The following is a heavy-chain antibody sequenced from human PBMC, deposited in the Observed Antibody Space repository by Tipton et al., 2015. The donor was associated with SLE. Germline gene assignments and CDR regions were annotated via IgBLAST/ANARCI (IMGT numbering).Heavy chain of an antibody. D-gene: IGHD2-21*01. V-gene: IGHV3-53*04. J-gene: IGHJ3*02. CDR1: GFTVSRYY. Sequence: QLQSGGGLVQPGGSLRLTCAVSGFTVSRYYMSWVRQAPGKGLEWVSVIFSGGTTYYTDSVKGRFTISRDHSKNTLFLQMNSLRPEDTGMYYCATDPPVVIALSGEAFDIWGQGTVVTVSS. CDR2: IFSGGTT. CDR3: ATDPPVVIALSGEAFDI.